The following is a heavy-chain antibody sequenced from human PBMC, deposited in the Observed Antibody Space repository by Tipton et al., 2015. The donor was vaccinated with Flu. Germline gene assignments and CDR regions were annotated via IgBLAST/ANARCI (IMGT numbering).Heavy chain of an antibody. D-gene: IGHD3-10*01. CDR3: VRAVGGEAS. CDR2: ISSSSTYT. J-gene: IGHJ4*02. Sequence: SLRLSCAASGFTFSHYWMSWVRQAPGKGLEWLASISSSSTYTYYADSAKGRFTISRDNAKNSLFLQMNSLRAEDTAVYYCVRAVGGEASWGQGTLVTVSS. V-gene: IGHV3-21*01. CDR1: GFTFSHYW.